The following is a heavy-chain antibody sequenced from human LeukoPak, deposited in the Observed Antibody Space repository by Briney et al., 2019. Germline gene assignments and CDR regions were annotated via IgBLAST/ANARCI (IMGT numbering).Heavy chain of an antibody. CDR1: GGSFSGYY. CDR2: INHSGCT. CDR3: ARLTKNDSGSYRFGKKKRGYMDV. J-gene: IGHJ6*03. V-gene: IGHV4-34*01. Sequence: SETLSLTCAVYGGSFSGYYWSWIRQPPGKGLEWIGEINHSGCTNYNPSLKSRVTISVHTSKNQFSLKLSSVTAAETAVYYCARLTKNDSGSYRFGKKKRGYMDVWGKGTTVTISS. D-gene: IGHD3-10*01.